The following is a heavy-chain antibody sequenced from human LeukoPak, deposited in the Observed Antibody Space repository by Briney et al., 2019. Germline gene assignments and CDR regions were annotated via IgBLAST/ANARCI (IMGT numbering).Heavy chain of an antibody. J-gene: IGHJ6*03. Sequence: ASVKVSCKASGYTFTSYDINWVRQATGQGLEWMGWINPNSGGTNYAQKFQGRVTMTRDTSISTAYMELSRLRSDDTAVYYCARHIVVVPAAQRPTYYYYYMDVWGKGTTVTVSS. CDR1: GYTFTSYD. V-gene: IGHV1-2*02. CDR3: ARHIVVVPAAQRPTYYYYYMDV. D-gene: IGHD2-2*01. CDR2: INPNSGGT.